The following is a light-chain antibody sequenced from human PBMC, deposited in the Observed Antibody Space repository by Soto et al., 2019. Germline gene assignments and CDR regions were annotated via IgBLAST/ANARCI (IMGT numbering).Light chain of an antibody. Sequence: DVQMTQSPSSLSASVGDRVTITCRARQGIAPYLAWFQQKPGKVPKLLIYAASTLQSWVPSRFSGSGSGADFTLTISSLQPEDVGTYYCQKYNSAPLTFGGGTKVEIK. CDR3: QKYNSAPLT. J-gene: IGKJ4*01. CDR2: AAS. V-gene: IGKV1-27*01. CDR1: QGIAPY.